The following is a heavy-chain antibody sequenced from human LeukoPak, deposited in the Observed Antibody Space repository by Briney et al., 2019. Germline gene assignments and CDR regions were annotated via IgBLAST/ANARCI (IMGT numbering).Heavy chain of an antibody. Sequence: ASVKVSCKASGYTFTSYGISWVRQAPAQGLEWMGWINPNSGGTNYAQKFQGRVAMTRDTSIGTAYMELSRLRSDDTAVYYCASLSTGAAFDIWGQGTMVTVSS. CDR2: INPNSGGT. CDR3: ASLSTGAAFDI. J-gene: IGHJ3*02. D-gene: IGHD1-14*01. CDR1: GYTFTSYG. V-gene: IGHV1-2*02.